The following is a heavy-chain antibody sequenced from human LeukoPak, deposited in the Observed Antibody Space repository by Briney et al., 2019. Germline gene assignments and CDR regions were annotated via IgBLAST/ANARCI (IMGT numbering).Heavy chain of an antibody. J-gene: IGHJ4*02. CDR2: TGDSDT. Sequence: GESLKISCQGSGYRFSNYWIAWVRQVRGKGLEWMGVTGDSDTRYSPTFEGQVTMSVDKSINTAYLQWSSLKASDTAMYYCARHFGTGTPFDYWGQGTLVTVSS. CDR1: GYRFSNYW. CDR3: ARHFGTGTPFDY. V-gene: IGHV5-51*01. D-gene: IGHD3/OR15-3a*01.